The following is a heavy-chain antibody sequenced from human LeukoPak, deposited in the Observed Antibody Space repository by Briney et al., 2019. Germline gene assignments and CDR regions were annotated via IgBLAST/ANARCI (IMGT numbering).Heavy chain of an antibody. CDR2: ITDSGDNS. CDR3: AKDFIGWELIFDY. V-gene: IGHV3-23*01. Sequence: GGSLRLSCAASGFTFSNDAMTWVRQAPGKGLEWVSTITDSGDNSHYPDSVKGRFTISRDNSKNTLYLQMNSLRAEDTAVYYCAKDFIGWELIFDYWGQGTLVTVSS. J-gene: IGHJ4*02. CDR1: GFTFSNDA. D-gene: IGHD1-26*01.